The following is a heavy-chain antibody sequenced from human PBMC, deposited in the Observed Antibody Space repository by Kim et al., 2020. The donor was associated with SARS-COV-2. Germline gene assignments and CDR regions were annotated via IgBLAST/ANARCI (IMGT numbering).Heavy chain of an antibody. J-gene: IGHJ6*02. CDR1: GFTFSSYA. Sequence: GGSLRLSCAASGFTFSSYAMHWVRQAPGKGLEWVAVISYDGSNKYHADSVKGRFTISRDKSKNTLYLQMNSLRAEDTAVYYCARDAIRGYSYGWTYYYYGMDVWGQVTTVTVSS. CDR2: ISYDGSNK. D-gene: IGHD5-18*01. V-gene: IGHV3-30*04. CDR3: ARDAIRGYSYGWTYYYYGMDV.